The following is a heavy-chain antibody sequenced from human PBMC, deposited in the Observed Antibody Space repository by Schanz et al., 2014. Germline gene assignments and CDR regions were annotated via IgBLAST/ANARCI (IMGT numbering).Heavy chain of an antibody. D-gene: IGHD1-1*01. CDR1: GFSFDSYN. CDR3: ARDGVAATTDFEY. CDR2: LSFDSRHI. J-gene: IGHJ4*02. Sequence: EGQLLESGGGLVQPGGSLRLSCTASGFSFDSYNMNWVRQSPGKGLEWVAFLSFDSRHIYYADSVKGRFTISRDNAKSSLHLQMNSLRADDTAVYYCARDGVAATTDFEYWGQGALVTVSS. V-gene: IGHV3-21*06.